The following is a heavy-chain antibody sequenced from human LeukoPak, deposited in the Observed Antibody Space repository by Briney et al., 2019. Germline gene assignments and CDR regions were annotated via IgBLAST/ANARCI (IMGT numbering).Heavy chain of an antibody. D-gene: IGHD3-22*01. CDR1: GFTFSDFW. CDR3: ARLMHYYDSSGPSNYFDY. Sequence: GGSLRLSCAASGFTFSDFWMSWVRQAPGKGLEWVANIKQDGSEQNSVDSVKGRFTISRDNAKNSLYLQMNSLRAEDTAVYYCARLMHYYDSSGPSNYFDYWGQGTLVTVSS. J-gene: IGHJ4*02. CDR2: IKQDGSEQ. V-gene: IGHV3-7*01.